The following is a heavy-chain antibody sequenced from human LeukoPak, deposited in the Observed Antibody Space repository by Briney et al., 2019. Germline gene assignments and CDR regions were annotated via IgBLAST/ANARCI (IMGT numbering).Heavy chain of an antibody. Sequence: SETLSLTCTVSGGSISSYYWSWIRQPPGKGLEWVGYIYYSGSTNYNPSLKSRVTISVDTSKNQFSLKLSSVTAADTAVYYCASYCGGDCYSVGAFDIWGQGTMVTVSS. CDR1: GGSISSYY. J-gene: IGHJ3*02. V-gene: IGHV4-59*01. CDR3: ASYCGGDCYSVGAFDI. D-gene: IGHD2-21*02. CDR2: IYYSGST.